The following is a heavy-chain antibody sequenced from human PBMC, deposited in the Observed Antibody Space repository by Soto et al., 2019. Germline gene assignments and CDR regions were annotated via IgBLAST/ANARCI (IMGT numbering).Heavy chain of an antibody. J-gene: IGHJ6*02. D-gene: IGHD3-10*01. CDR3: AREVVTMVRGVIITGYYGMDV. Sequence: PGGSLRLSCVASGFTLSSYWMYWVRQAPGKGLVWVSRINTDGSRTEYADSVKGRFTISRDNAKKSLYLQMTSLRAEDTAVYYCAREVVTMVRGVIITGYYGMDVWGQGTTVTVSS. CDR2: INTDGSRT. CDR1: GFTLSSYW. V-gene: IGHV3-74*03.